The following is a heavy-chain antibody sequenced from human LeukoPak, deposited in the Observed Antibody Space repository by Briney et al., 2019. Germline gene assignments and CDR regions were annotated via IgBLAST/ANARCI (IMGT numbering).Heavy chain of an antibody. J-gene: IGHJ4*02. CDR1: GYPPTGYY. D-gene: IGHD6-19*01. V-gene: IGHV1-2*06. Sequence: WASVKVSCKASGYPPTGYYIHWVRQGPGQGLQWMGRINPNSGDTNYSQKFQGRVTMTGDTSISTLYMDLTGLRSDDTAVYYCASLMTYSTGWFDYWGQGALVTVSS. CDR2: INPNSGDT. CDR3: ASLMTYSTGWFDY.